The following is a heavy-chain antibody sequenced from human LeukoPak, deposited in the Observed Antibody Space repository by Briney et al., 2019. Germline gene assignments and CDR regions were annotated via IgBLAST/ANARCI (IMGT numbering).Heavy chain of an antibody. J-gene: IGHJ4*02. Sequence: SQTLSLTCAISGDSFSSNSAAWSWLRQSPSRGLEWLGRTYYRAKLYNDYAVCGKSLTTVNADTSKNQFSLQLNSVTPEDTAMYYCARDTPEYSSGWYYFDYWGQGTLVTVSS. CDR2: TYYRAKLYN. CDR1: GDSFSSNSAA. D-gene: IGHD6-19*01. V-gene: IGHV6-1*01. CDR3: ARDTPEYSSGWYYFDY.